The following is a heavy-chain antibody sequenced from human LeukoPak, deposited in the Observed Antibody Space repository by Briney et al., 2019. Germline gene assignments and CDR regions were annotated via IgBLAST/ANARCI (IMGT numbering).Heavy chain of an antibody. CDR2: IKQDGSEK. V-gene: IGHV3-7*03. J-gene: IGHJ4*02. CDR3: ARVYGDYLSC. Sequence: GGSLRLSCAASGFTFSNYWMSWVRQAPGKGLEWVANIKQDGSEKYYVDSVKGRFTISRDNAKNSLYLQMNSLRAEDTAVYYCARVYGDYLSCWGQGTLVTVSS. CDR1: GFTFSNYW. D-gene: IGHD4-17*01.